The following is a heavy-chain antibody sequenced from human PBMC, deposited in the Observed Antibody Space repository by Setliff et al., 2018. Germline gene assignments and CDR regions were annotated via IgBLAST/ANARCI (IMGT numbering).Heavy chain of an antibody. D-gene: IGHD1-1*01. CDR1: GGSISSSSHY. Sequence: PSETLSLTCTVSGGSISSSSHYWGWIRKPAGKGLEWIGRIHPSGSTNYNPSLKSRVTISVDTSKNQFSLKVSSVTAADTAVYYCARTTGSTHNWLDPWGPGTLVTVS. CDR2: IHPSGST. J-gene: IGHJ5*02. V-gene: IGHV4-61*02. CDR3: ARTTGSTHNWLDP.